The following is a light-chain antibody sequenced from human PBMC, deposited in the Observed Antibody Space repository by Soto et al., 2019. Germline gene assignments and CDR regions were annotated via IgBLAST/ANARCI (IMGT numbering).Light chain of an antibody. CDR3: QQSFFAPPT. CDR2: EST. CDR1: QNVRSY. Sequence: DIHMTQSPSSLSASVGDTIIITCRASQNVRSYLNWYQQKSGRAPNLLIYESTNLESGVPSRFSGDGFGTDFTLTISSLHHEDFATYYCQQSFFAPPTFGRGTKVEI. V-gene: IGKV1-39*01. J-gene: IGKJ1*01.